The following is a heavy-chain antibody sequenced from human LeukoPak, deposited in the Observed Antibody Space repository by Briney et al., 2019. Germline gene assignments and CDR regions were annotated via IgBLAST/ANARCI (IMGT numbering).Heavy chain of an antibody. Sequence: PSETLSLTCTVSGGSISSYHWSWIRQPPGKGLEWIGYIYYSGSTNYNPSLKSRVTISVDTSKNQFSLKLSSVTAADTAVYYCARVGAARFFDYWGQGTLVTVSS. CDR2: IYYSGST. J-gene: IGHJ4*02. D-gene: IGHD6-6*01. CDR1: GGSISSYH. CDR3: ARVGAARFFDY. V-gene: IGHV4-59*01.